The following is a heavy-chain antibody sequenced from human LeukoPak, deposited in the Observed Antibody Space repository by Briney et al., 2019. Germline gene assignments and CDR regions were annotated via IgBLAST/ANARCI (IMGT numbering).Heavy chain of an antibody. Sequence: GGSLRLSCAASGFTFGSDWMHWVRQAPGKGLMWVSRINSDGSSTAYADSVKGRFTISRDNAMNSLCPQMNSLKAEDTAVYYCARTDRTNNGPREWGQGTLVTVSS. J-gene: IGHJ4*02. D-gene: IGHD1/OR15-1a*01. CDR1: GFTFGSDW. CDR2: INSDGSST. CDR3: ARTDRTNNGPRE. V-gene: IGHV3-74*01.